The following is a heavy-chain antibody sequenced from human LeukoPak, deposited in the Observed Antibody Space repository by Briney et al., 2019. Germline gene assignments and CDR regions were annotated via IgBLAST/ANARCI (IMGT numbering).Heavy chain of an antibody. CDR3: ASSPYSSSWYLVYMDV. J-gene: IGHJ6*03. V-gene: IGHV3-53*01. CDR2: IYSGGST. Sequence: GGSLRLSCAASGFTVSSNYMSWVRQAPGKGLEGVSVIYSGGSTYYADSVKGRFTISRDNSKNTLYLQMNSLRAEDTAVYYCASSPYSSSWYLVYMDVWGKGTTVTISS. CDR1: GFTVSSNY. D-gene: IGHD6-13*01.